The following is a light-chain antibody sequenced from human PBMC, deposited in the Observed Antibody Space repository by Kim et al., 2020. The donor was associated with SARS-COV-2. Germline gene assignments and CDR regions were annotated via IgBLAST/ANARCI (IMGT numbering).Light chain of an antibody. V-gene: IGKV3-20*01. CDR3: QQYWT. Sequence: EIVLTQSPGTLSLSPGERATISCRASQSVSSSYLAWYQQKPGQAPRLLIYGASSRATGIPDRFSGSGSGTDFTLTISRLEPEDFAVYYCQQYWTFGQGTKVDIK. J-gene: IGKJ1*01. CDR2: GAS. CDR1: QSVSSSY.